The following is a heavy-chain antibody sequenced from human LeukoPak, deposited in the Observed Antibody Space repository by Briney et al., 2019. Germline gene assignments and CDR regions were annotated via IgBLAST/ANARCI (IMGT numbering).Heavy chain of an antibody. CDR3: ARGGSIAAFTWFDS. V-gene: IGHV4-4*07. Sequence: SETMSLTCTVSGGTLGDHYWNWIRQTAGKGLEWIGRVHRNGNSKYNPSLQSRVTMSVDTSQNQLFLRLTSAIAADTAVYFFARGGSIAAFTWFDSWGQGTLVTVSS. CDR2: VHRNGNS. J-gene: IGHJ5*01. CDR1: GGTLGDHY. D-gene: IGHD6-6*01.